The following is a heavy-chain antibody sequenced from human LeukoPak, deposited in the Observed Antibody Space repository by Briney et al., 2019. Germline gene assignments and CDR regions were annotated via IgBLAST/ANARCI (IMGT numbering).Heavy chain of an antibody. D-gene: IGHD2-15*01. V-gene: IGHV3-66*02. CDR2: LYSGGNT. CDR3: ATSYCSGGSCYPQYFQH. J-gene: IGHJ1*01. CDR1: GFTVSSNY. Sequence: PGGSLRLSCAASGFTVSSNYMSWVRQAPGKGLEWVSLLYSGGNTYYADSAKCRFTISRDNSKNTLYLQMNSLRAEDTAVYYCATSYCSGGSCYPQYFQHWGQGTLVTVSS.